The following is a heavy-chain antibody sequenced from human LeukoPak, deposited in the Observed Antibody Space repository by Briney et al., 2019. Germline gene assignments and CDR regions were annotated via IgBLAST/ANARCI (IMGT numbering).Heavy chain of an antibody. J-gene: IGHJ4*02. CDR1: GCRFSNYW. Sequence: GGSLRLSCAVSGCRFSNYWMTWVRQAPGKGLEWVANIKHDGSGPSYLDSVKGRFTISRDNARNLLSLQMSSLRAEDTAVYYCARAREITVSGTDYFDYWGQGTLVTVSS. V-gene: IGHV3-7*01. CDR2: IKHDGSGP. D-gene: IGHD6-19*01. CDR3: ARAREITVSGTDYFDY.